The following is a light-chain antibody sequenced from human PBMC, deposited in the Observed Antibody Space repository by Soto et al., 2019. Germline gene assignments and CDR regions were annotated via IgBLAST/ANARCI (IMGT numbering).Light chain of an antibody. CDR2: DVS. CDR1: SSDVGGYNR. V-gene: IGLV2-11*01. CDR3: CAYAGSDTFAV. J-gene: IGLJ1*01. Sequence: QSALTQPRSVSGSPGQSVTISCIGTSSDVGGYNRVSWYQQHPGKAPKVMIYDVSSRPSGVPHRFSGSKSGNTASLTISGLQAEDEAYYYCCAYAGSDTFAVFGTGTKVTVL.